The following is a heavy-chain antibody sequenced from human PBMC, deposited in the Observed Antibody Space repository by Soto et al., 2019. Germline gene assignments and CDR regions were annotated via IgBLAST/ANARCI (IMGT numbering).Heavy chain of an antibody. J-gene: IGHJ6*02. CDR3: ARRGYAAVGGYYGMDV. D-gene: IGHD3-16*01. V-gene: IGHV3-74*01. CDR2: INSDGSST. Sequence: PGGSLRLSCAASGFTFSSYWMHWVRQAPGKGLVWVSRINSDGSSTSYADSVKGRFTISRDNAKNTLYLQMNSLRAEDTAVYYCARRGYAAVGGYYGMDVWGQGTTVTVSS. CDR1: GFTFSSYW.